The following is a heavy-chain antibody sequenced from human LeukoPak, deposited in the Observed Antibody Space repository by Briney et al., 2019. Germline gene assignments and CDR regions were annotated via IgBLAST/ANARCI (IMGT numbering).Heavy chain of an antibody. CDR1: GYTFTSYY. Sequence: ASVKVSCKASGYTFTSYYMHWVRQAPGQGLEWMGIINPSGGSTSYAQKFQGRVTMTRDMSTSTVYMELSSLRSEDTAVYYCARGGPYSGSYEGWFDPWGQETLVTVSS. CDR2: INPSGGST. CDR3: ARGGPYSGSYEGWFDP. J-gene: IGHJ5*02. D-gene: IGHD1-26*01. V-gene: IGHV1-46*01.